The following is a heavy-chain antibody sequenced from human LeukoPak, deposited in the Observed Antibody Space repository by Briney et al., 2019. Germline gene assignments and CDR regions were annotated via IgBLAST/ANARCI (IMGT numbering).Heavy chain of an antibody. CDR3: ARVSWFAKDALDI. CDR1: GYTFTSYD. CDR2: MNPNSGNT. V-gene: IGHV1-8*03. Sequence: ASVKVSCKASGYTFTSYDINWVRQATGQGLEWMGWMNPNSGNTGYAQKFQGRVTITRNTSISTAYMELSSLRSEDTAVYYCARVSWFAKDALDIWGQGTMVTVSS. D-gene: IGHD3-10*01. J-gene: IGHJ3*02.